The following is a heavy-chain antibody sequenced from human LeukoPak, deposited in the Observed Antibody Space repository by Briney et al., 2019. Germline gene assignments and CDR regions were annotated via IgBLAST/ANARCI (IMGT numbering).Heavy chain of an antibody. D-gene: IGHD5-18*01. Sequence: GGSLRLSCAASGFTFGSYAMSWVRQAPGKGLEWVSAISGSGGSTYYADSVKGRFTISRDNSKNTLYLQMNSLRAEDTAVYYCAKDDRIQLSGNYYYGMDVWGQGTTVTVSS. J-gene: IGHJ6*02. CDR3: AKDDRIQLSGNYYYGMDV. V-gene: IGHV3-23*01. CDR2: ISGSGGST. CDR1: GFTFGSYA.